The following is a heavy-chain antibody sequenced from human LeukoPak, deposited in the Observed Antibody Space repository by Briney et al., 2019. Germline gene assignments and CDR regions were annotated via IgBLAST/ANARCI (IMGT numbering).Heavy chain of an antibody. CDR3: ARDPSRTAHTDY. Sequence: SETLSLTCVVYGGSLSGYYWSWIRQPPGKGVEWIGEINHSGSTNYTPSLKSRVTISVDTSKNQFSLKLSSVTAADTAVYYCARDPSRTAHTDYWGQGTLVTVSS. J-gene: IGHJ4*02. D-gene: IGHD1-14*01. CDR2: INHSGST. CDR1: GGSLSGYY. V-gene: IGHV4-34*01.